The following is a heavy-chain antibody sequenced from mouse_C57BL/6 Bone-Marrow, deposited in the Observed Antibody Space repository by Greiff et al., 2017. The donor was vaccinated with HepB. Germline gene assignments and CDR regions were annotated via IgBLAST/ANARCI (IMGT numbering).Heavy chain of an antibody. V-gene: IGHV5-4*01. CDR1: GFTFSSYA. CDR3: ARDGGCYDGAY. D-gene: IGHD2-12*01. J-gene: IGHJ3*01. Sequence: EVQGVESGGGLVKPGGSLKLSCAASGFTFSSYAMSWVRQTPEKRLEWVATISDGGSYTYYPDNVKGRCTISRDNAKNNLYLQMSHLKSEDTAMYYGARDGGCYDGAYWGQGTLVTVSA. CDR2: ISDGGSYT.